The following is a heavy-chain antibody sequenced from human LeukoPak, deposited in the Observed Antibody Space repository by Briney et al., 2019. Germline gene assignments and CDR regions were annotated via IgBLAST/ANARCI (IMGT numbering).Heavy chain of an antibody. Sequence: GSLRLSCAASGFPFSKAWMSWIRQPPGKGLEWIGYISYSGSTNYNPSLKSRVTISVDTSKNQFSLKLSSVTAADTAVYYCARLGPAAGTSFDYWGQGTLVTVSS. CDR2: ISYSGST. D-gene: IGHD6-13*01. CDR3: ARLGPAAGTSFDY. J-gene: IGHJ4*02. V-gene: IGHV4-59*08. CDR1: GFPFSKAW.